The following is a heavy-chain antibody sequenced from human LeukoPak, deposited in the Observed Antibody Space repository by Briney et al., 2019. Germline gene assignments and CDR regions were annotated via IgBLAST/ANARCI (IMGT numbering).Heavy chain of an antibody. CDR3: ARTYYYDSSGYPPPAPFDP. D-gene: IGHD3-22*01. V-gene: IGHV1-2*06. CDR2: INPNSGGT. CDR1: GYTFTGYY. J-gene: IGHJ5*02. Sequence: ASVKVSCKASGYTFTGYYMHWVRQAPGQGLEWMGRINPNSGGTNYAQKFQGRVTMTRDTSISTACMELSRLRSDDTAVYYCARTYYYDSSGYPPPAPFDPWGQGTLVTVSS.